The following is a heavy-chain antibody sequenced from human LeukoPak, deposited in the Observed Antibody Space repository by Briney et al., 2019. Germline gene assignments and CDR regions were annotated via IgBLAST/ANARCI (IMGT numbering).Heavy chain of an antibody. J-gene: IGHJ3*02. V-gene: IGHV4-59*08. D-gene: IGHD3-3*01. CDR3: ARGRDWDYDFWSGPLGAFDI. CDR1: GGSISSYY. CDR2: IYYSGST. Sequence: SETLSLTCTVSGGSISSYYWSWIRQPPGKGLEWIGYIYYSGSTNYNPSLKSRVTISVDTSKNQFSLKLSSVTAADTAVYYCARGRDWDYDFWSGPLGAFDIWGQGTMVTVSS.